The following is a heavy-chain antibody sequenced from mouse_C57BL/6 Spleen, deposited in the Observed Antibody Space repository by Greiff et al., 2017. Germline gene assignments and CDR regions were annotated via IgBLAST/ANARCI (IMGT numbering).Heavy chain of an antibody. CDR1: GYTFTSYW. Sequence: QVQLQQPGAELVMPGASVKLSCKASGYTFTSYWMHWVKQRPGQGLEWIGEIDPGDSYTNYNEKFKGKATLTADKSSSTAYMQLSSLTSEDSAVDYCARFGVAPYFDDWGKGTTLTVSS. CDR2: IDPGDSYT. CDR3: ARFGVAPYFDD. J-gene: IGHJ1*03. V-gene: IGHV1-69*01.